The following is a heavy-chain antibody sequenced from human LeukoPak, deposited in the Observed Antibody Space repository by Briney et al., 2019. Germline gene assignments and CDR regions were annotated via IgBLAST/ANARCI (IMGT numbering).Heavy chain of an antibody. V-gene: IGHV3-64*01. J-gene: IGHJ2*01. CDR1: GFTFSSYA. CDR2: ISSNGGST. Sequence: TGGSLRLSCAASGFTFSSYAMHWVRQAPGKGLEYVSAISSNGGSTYYANSVKGRSTISRDNAKNSLYLQMNSLRAEDTAVYYCARDAAEGYFDLWGRGTLVTVSS. CDR3: ARDAAEGYFDL.